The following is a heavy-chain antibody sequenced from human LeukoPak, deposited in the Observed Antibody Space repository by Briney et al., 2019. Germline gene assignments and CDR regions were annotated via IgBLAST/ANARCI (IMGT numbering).Heavy chain of an antibody. CDR1: GFTFSSYA. V-gene: IGHV3-23*01. CDR3: AKDRGQLDGFDP. J-gene: IGHJ5*02. Sequence: GSLRLSCAASGFTFSSYAMSWVRQAPGKGLEWVSAISGSGGSTYYADSVKGRFTISRDNSKNTLYLQMNSLRAEDTAVYYCAKDRGQLDGFDPWGQGTLVTVSS. CDR2: ISGSGGST. D-gene: IGHD3-10*01.